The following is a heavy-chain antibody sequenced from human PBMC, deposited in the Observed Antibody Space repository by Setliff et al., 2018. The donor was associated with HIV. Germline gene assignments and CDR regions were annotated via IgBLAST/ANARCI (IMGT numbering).Heavy chain of an antibody. V-gene: IGHV4-59*02. CDR2: IYYSGST. CDR3: AGRFGSDAVYFFDY. Sequence: KPSETLSLTCTVSGYSVNSDYLWSWIRQPPGKGLEWIGYIYYSGSTNYNPSLKSRITISIDTSKNQFSLKLTSVTAADTAVYFCAGRFGSDAVYFFDYWGQGTLVTVSS. D-gene: IGHD3-10*01. J-gene: IGHJ4*02. CDR1: GYSVNSDY.